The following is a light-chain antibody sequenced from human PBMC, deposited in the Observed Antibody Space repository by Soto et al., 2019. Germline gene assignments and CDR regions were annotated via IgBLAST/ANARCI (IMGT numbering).Light chain of an antibody. CDR1: QSISSW. CDR3: QQYNSYRRT. Sequence: DIQMTQSPSTLSASVGDRVTITCRASQSISSWLAWYQQKPGKAPKLLIYDASSLESGVPSRFSGSGSGTEFTLTISSLPPDDFATYYCQQYNSYRRTFGQGTKVEI. J-gene: IGKJ1*01. CDR2: DAS. V-gene: IGKV1-5*01.